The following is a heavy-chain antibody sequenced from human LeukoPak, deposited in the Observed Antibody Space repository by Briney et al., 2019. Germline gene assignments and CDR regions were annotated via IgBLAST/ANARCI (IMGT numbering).Heavy chain of an antibody. CDR3: ATYDSWSGYNIAY. V-gene: IGHV3-7*03. D-gene: IGHD3-3*01. Sequence: GGSLRLSCVVSGFTLSSRWMMWVRQAPGEGLEWMTNINRDGSEKNYVDSVKGRFTITRDSAENSLYLQMNSLKIEDSAIYYCATYDSWSGYNIAYWGQGTLVTVSS. CDR1: GFTLSSRW. J-gene: IGHJ4*02. CDR2: INRDGSEK.